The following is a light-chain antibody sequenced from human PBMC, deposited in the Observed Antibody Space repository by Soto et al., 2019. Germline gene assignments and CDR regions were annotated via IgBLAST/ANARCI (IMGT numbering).Light chain of an antibody. CDR1: RSLVASDGNAY. CDR2: KVS. V-gene: IGKV2-24*01. J-gene: IGKJ5*01. Sequence: EIVLTQTPLLSPVTLGQPACISCRSSRSLVASDGNAYLTLLHQRPGQPPRLLIYKVSQRLSGVPDRFSGSGAGTDFTLHISRVEAEDVGTYFCMQATQLRTFGQGTRLEIK. CDR3: MQATQLRT.